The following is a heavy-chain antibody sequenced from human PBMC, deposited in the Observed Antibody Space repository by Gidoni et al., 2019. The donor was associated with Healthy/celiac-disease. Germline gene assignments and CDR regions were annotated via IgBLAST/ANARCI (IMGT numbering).Heavy chain of an antibody. CDR1: GGSFSGYY. D-gene: IGHD3-10*01. CDR3: ARGRFGVSY. J-gene: IGHJ4*02. Sequence: QVQLQQWGAGLLKPSETLSLPCAVYGGSFSGYYWSWIRQPPGKGLEWIGEINHSGSTNYNPTLKSRVTISVDTSKNQFSLKLGSVTAADTAVYYCARGRFGVSYWGQGTLVTVSS. V-gene: IGHV4-34*01. CDR2: INHSGST.